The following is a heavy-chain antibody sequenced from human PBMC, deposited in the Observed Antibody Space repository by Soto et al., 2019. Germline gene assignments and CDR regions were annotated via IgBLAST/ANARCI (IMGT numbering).Heavy chain of an antibody. V-gene: IGHV4-59*01. CDR1: GGSISGYY. D-gene: IGHD2-21*02. CDR3: ARDLWGYCGTDCYPLDV. CDR2: MYKTGSN. Sequence: PXXTLSLPFTVSGGSISGYYWRWIRQPPGKGLEWIGYMYKTGSNVYNPYFKSRVTISVDTSKNQFSLKLNSVTAAETAVYYCARDLWGYCGTDCYPLDVWGQGTTVTVSS. J-gene: IGHJ6*02.